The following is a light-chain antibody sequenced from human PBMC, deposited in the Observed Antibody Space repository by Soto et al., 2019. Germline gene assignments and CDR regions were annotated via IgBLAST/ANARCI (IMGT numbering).Light chain of an antibody. CDR1: QTVSRTY. J-gene: IGKJ1*01. CDR2: GAS. V-gene: IGKV3-20*01. Sequence: ESRLTRSPGTLSISPRGGAQRSCRDSQTVSRTYLAWHQQKPGQTPRLLVYGASSRATGIPDRFSGSGSGSDFTLTISRLEPEEFAVYYCQQYNTSPMTFGQGTKVDIK. CDR3: QQYNTSPMT.